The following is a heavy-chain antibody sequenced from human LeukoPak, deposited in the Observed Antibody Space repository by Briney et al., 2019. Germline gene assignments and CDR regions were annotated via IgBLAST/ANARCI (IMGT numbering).Heavy chain of an antibody. D-gene: IGHD3-3*01. CDR2: IYYSGRT. V-gene: IGHV4-59*01. Sequence: SETLSLTCTVSGGSISSYYWSWIRQPPGKGLEWIGYIYYSGRTNYNPSLKSRVTISVDTSKNQFSLKLSSVTAADTAVYYCARDRGITIFGVVISAFDIWGQGTMVTVSS. CDR3: ARDRGITIFGVVISAFDI. J-gene: IGHJ3*02. CDR1: GGSISSYY.